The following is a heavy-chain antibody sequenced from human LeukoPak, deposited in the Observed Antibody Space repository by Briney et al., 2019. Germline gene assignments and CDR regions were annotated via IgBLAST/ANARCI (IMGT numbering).Heavy chain of an antibody. D-gene: IGHD6-19*01. CDR2: INHSGST. Sequence: PSETLSLTCAVYGGSFSGYYRSWIRQPPGKGLEWIGEINHSGSTNYNPSLKSRVTISVDTSKNQFSLKLSSVTAADTAVYYCASTTDSSGWYLNWYFDLWGRGTLVTVSS. V-gene: IGHV4-34*01. CDR3: ASTTDSSGWYLNWYFDL. CDR1: GGSFSGYY. J-gene: IGHJ2*01.